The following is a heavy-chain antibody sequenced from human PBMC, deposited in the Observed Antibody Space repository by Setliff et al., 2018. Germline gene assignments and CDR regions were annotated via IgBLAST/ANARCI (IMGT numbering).Heavy chain of an antibody. CDR1: GYTFISYA. CDR3: ARALIHSSSWYREYYYYYMDV. D-gene: IGHD6-13*01. Sequence: ASVKVSCKASGYTFISYALHWVRQAPGQRLQWMGWINPASGNTKYSQKLQGRVTMTTDTSTSTAYMELSSLRSEDTAVYYCARALIHSSSWYREYYYYYMDVWGKGTTVTVSS. J-gene: IGHJ6*03. CDR2: INPASGNT. V-gene: IGHV1-3*01.